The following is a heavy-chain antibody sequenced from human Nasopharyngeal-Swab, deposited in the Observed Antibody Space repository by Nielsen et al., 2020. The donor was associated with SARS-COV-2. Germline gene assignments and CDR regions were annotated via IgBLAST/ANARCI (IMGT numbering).Heavy chain of an antibody. V-gene: IGHV4-59*01. CDR2: IYYSGST. D-gene: IGHD2-2*03. CDR3: AREMVSGLLEIVVVPAATISYGMDV. J-gene: IGHJ6*02. CDR1: GGSISTYY. Sequence: GSLRLSCTVSGGSISTYYWSWIRQPPGKGLEWIGDIYYSGSTNYNPSLKSRVTISVDTSKNQFSLKLSSVTAADTAVYYCAREMVSGLLEIVVVPAATISYGMDVWGQGTTVTVSS.